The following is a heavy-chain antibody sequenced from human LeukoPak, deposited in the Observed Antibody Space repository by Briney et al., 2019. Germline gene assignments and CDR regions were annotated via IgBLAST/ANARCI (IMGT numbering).Heavy chain of an antibody. CDR2: INHSGST. J-gene: IGHJ4*02. D-gene: IGHD2-2*01. V-gene: IGHV4-34*01. CDR1: GGSFSGYY. Sequence: SETLSLTCAVYGGSFSGYYWSWIRQPPGKGLEWIGEINHSGSTNYNPSLKSRVTISVDTSKNQFSLKLSSVTAADTAVYYCARHRAYCSSTSCYSSLIDYWGQGTLVTVSS. CDR3: ARHRAYCSSTSCYSSLIDY.